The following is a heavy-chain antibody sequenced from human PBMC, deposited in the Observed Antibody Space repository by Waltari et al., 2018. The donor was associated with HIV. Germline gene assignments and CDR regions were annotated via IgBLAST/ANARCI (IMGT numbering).Heavy chain of an antibody. CDR1: GLTFRNSA. J-gene: IGHJ4*02. CDR2: ISGSGETT. V-gene: IGHV3-23*01. Sequence: EVQLLESGGGLVQPGGSLRLPCAASGLTFRNSAMPWVRQAPGKGLEWVSRISGSGETTYYADSVKGRFTSSRHNSNNTLYLQMNSLRVEDTAIYYCARAGGATDYFDYWGRGTLVTVS. D-gene: IGHD1-26*01. CDR3: ARAGGATDYFDY.